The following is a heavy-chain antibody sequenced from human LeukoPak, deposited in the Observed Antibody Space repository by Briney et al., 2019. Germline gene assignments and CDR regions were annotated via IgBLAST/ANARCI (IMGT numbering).Heavy chain of an antibody. CDR3: ARAMRITIFKGGFDP. Sequence: SETLSLTCHVSGGSISSSSYYWGWLRQPPGMGLEWLGNVYYSGSASFNPSLKSRVTISVDTSKNQFSLKLSSVTAADTAVYYCARAMRITIFKGGFDPWGQGALVTVPS. V-gene: IGHV4-39*07. D-gene: IGHD3-3*01. J-gene: IGHJ5*02. CDR1: GGSISSSSYY. CDR2: VYYSGSA.